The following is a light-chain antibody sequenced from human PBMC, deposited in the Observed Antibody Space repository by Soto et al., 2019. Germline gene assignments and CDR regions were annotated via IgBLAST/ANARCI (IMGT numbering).Light chain of an antibody. J-gene: IGLJ2*01. Sequence: QSVLTQPPSASGSPGHSVTISSPGTTSDVGGYNYVSWYQQHPGKAPKLMIYEVSKRPSGVPDRFSGSKSGNTASLTVSGLQAEDEADYYCSSYAGSNNHVVFGGGTKLTVL. V-gene: IGLV2-8*01. CDR2: EVS. CDR3: SSYAGSNNHVV. CDR1: TSDVGGYNY.